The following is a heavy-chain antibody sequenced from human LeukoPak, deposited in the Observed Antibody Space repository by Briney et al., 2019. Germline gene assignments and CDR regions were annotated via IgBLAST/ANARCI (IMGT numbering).Heavy chain of an antibody. CDR2: IYYSGST. CDR1: GGSISSSSYY. V-gene: IGHV4-39*07. Sequence: SETLSLTCTVSGGSISSSSYYWGWIRQPPGKGLEWIGSIYYSGSTYYNPSLKSRVTISVDTSKNQFSLKLSSVTAADTAVYYCVGGDYRTSNYWGQGTLVTVSS. CDR3: VGGDYRTSNY. D-gene: IGHD4-17*01. J-gene: IGHJ4*02.